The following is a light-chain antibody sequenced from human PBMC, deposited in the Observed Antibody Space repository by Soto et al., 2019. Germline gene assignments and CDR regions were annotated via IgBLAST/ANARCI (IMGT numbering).Light chain of an antibody. CDR3: QQYNNWPPT. CDR1: QSINSN. Sequence: EIVMTQSPATLSVSPGERATLSCRASQSINSNLAWYQQKLGQAPRLLIYGASSRATGIPARFSGSGSGTEFTLTISSLQSEDFAVYYCQQYNNWPPTFGGGTKVEIK. J-gene: IGKJ4*01. V-gene: IGKV3-15*01. CDR2: GAS.